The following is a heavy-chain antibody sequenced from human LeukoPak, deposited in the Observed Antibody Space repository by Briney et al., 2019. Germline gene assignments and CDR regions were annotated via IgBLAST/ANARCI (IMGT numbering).Heavy chain of an antibody. CDR2: IIPIFGTA. V-gene: IGHV1-69*13. J-gene: IGHJ3*02. CDR3: VRRRYSSSTTPSFDI. CDR1: GGTFSSYA. Sequence: ASVKVSCKASGGTFSSYAISWVRQAPGQGLEWMGGIIPIFGTANYAQKFQGRVTITADESTSTAYMELSSLRSEDTAVYYCVRRRYSSSTTPSFDIWGQGTMVTVSS. D-gene: IGHD6-6*01.